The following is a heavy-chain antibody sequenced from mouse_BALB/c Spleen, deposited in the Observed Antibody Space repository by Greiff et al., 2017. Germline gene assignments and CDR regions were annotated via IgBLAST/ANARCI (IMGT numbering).Heavy chain of an antibody. V-gene: IGHV8-8-1*01. Sequence: QVTLKVSGPGLLQPSQTLSLTCSSSGFSLSTYGTAVNWIRQPPGKGLEWLAQTGSDDSKLYNPFLKSRITISKDTSNSHVFLKITSVDTEDSATYYCANSDYYDSSYGFAYWGQGTLVTVSA. J-gene: IGHJ3*01. CDR3: ANSDYYDSSYGFAY. D-gene: IGHD1-1*01. CDR2: TGSDDSK. CDR1: GFSLSTYGTA.